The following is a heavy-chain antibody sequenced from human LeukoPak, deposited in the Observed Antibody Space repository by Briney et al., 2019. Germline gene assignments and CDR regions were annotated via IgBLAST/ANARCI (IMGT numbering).Heavy chain of an antibody. J-gene: IGHJ6*02. CDR1: GYTFTSNG. CDR3: ARVAATIYWYYGMDV. CDR2: ISAYNGNT. V-gene: IGHV1-18*01. D-gene: IGHD6-13*01. Sequence: ASVKVSCKASGYTFTSNGISWVRQAPGQGLEWMGWISAYNGNTNYAQKVKGRVTMTTDTSTSTGYMELRSLRSDDTAVYYCARVAATIYWYYGMDVWGQGTTVTVPS.